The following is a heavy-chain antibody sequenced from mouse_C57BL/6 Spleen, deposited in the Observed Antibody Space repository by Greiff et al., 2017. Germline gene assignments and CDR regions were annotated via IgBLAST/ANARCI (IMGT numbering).Heavy chain of an antibody. CDR2: INPNNGGT. J-gene: IGHJ3*01. CDR3: ARWGYHGNPEGFAY. Sequence: VQLQQSGPELVKPGASVKISCKASGYTFTDYYMNWVKQSHGKSLEWIGDINPNNGGTSYNQKFKGKATLTVDKSSSTAYMELRSLTSEDSAVYYCARWGYHGNPEGFAYWGQGTLVTVSA. V-gene: IGHV1-26*01. CDR1: GYTFTDYY. D-gene: IGHD2-1*01.